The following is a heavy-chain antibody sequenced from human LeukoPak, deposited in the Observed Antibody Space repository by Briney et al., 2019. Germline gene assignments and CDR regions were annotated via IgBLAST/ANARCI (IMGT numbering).Heavy chain of an antibody. CDR2: IYYSGST. CDR1: GGSISSYY. Sequence: PSETLSLTCTVSGGSISSYYWSWIRQPPGKGLEWIGYIYYSGSTNYNPSLKSRVTMSVDTSKNQFSLKLSSVTAADTAVYYCARGPFCSVGTCSFDYWGQGTLVTVSS. J-gene: IGHJ4*02. D-gene: IGHD2-15*01. V-gene: IGHV4-59*12. CDR3: ARGPFCSVGTCSFDY.